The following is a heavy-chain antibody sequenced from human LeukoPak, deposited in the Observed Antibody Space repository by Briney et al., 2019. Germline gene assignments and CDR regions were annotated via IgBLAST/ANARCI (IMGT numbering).Heavy chain of an antibody. CDR1: GYTFTSYS. D-gene: IGHD6-19*01. J-gene: IGHJ5*02. Sequence: GASVKVSCKASGYTFTSYSISWVRQAPGQGLEWMGWINPNSGGTNYAQKFQGRVTMTRDTSISTAYMELSRLRSDDTAVYYCARYPNLPNSGWVDPWGQGTLVTVSS. CDR2: INPNSGGT. CDR3: ARYPNLPNSGWVDP. V-gene: IGHV1-2*02.